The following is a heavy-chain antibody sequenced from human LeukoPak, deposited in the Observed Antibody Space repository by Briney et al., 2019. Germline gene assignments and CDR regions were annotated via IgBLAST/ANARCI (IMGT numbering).Heavy chain of an antibody. J-gene: IGHJ4*02. V-gene: IGHV3-64*04. Sequence: GGSLRLSCSASGFTFSSYAMHWVRQAPGKGLEYVSAISSNGGSTYYADSVKGRFTISRDNAKNSLYLQMNSLRAEDTAVYYCASSKGLAHLDYWGQGTLVTVSS. CDR3: ASSKGLAHLDY. CDR2: ISSNGGST. D-gene: IGHD6-19*01. CDR1: GFTFSSYA.